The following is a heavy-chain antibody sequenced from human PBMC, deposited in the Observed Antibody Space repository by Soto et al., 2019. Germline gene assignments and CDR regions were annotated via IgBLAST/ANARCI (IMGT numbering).Heavy chain of an antibody. V-gene: IGHV3-30*18. J-gene: IGHJ4*02. CDR2: ISYDGSNK. Sequence: PGGSLRLSCAASGFTFSSYGMHWVRQAPGKGLEWVAVISYDGSNKYYTDSVKGRFTISRDNSKNTLYLQMNSLRAEDTAVYYCAKGGGELELRTPLLSWFDYWGQGTLVTVSS. CDR3: AKGGGELELRTPLLSWFDY. D-gene: IGHD1-7*01. CDR1: GFTFSSYG.